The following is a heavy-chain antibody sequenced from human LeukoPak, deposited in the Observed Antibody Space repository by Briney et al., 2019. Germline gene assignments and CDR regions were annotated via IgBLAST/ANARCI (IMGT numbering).Heavy chain of an antibody. Sequence: SETLSLTCTVSGGSIDNSHYYWGWIRQPPGEGLEWIASIHYSGSTHYNPSLKSRVTISVDTSKNQFSLKLSYVTAADTAVYYCVRLASGLIDYWGQGTLVTVSS. CDR1: GGSIDNSHYY. D-gene: IGHD6-19*01. CDR3: VRLASGLIDY. CDR2: IHYSGST. V-gene: IGHV4-39*01. J-gene: IGHJ4*02.